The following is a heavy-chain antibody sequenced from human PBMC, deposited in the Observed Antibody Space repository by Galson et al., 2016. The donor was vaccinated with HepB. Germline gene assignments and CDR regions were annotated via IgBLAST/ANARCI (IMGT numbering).Heavy chain of an antibody. V-gene: IGHV6-1*01. J-gene: IGHJ4*02. D-gene: IGHD5-12*01. CDR3: GRGYARGIDY. CDR1: GDSVSSNSAA. CDR2: TYYRSKWYN. Sequence: CAISGDSVSSNSAAWNWIRQSPSRGLEWLGRTYYRSKWYNDYPVSVKSRIIINPDTSMNQFSLQLKSVTPEDTAVYYCGRGYARGIDYWGQGILVTVSS.